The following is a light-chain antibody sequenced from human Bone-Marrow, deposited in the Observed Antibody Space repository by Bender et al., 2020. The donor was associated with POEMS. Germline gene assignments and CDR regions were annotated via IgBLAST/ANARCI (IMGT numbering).Light chain of an antibody. V-gene: IGLV2-23*02. CDR3: CSYAGGNNWV. CDR1: NSNIGTYNL. J-gene: IGLJ3*02. Sequence: QSALTQPASVSASPGQSITISCTGTNSNIGTYNLVSWYQQHPGKAPKLMIYEVNKRPSGDSNRFSGSKSGNTASLTISGLQADDEADYYCCSYAGGNNWVFGGGTKLTVL. CDR2: EVN.